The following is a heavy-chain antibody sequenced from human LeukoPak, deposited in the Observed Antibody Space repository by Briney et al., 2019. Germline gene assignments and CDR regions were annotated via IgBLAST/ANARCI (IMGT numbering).Heavy chain of an antibody. J-gene: IGHJ4*02. V-gene: IGHV3-48*03. CDR1: GFTFSSYE. D-gene: IGHD2-15*01. Sequence: GSLRLSCAASGFTFSSYEMNWVRQAPGKGLEWVSYISSSGSTIYYADSVKGRFTISRDNAKNSLYLQMNSLRAEDTAVYYCASQEGYCSGGSCYPDYWGQGTLVTVSS. CDR3: ASQEGYCSGGSCYPDY. CDR2: ISSSGSTI.